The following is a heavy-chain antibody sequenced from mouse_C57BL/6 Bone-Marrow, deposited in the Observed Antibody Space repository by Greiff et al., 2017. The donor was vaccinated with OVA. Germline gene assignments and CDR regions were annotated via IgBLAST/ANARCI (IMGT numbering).Heavy chain of an antibody. CDR3: ARDYGSRYGAMDY. J-gene: IGHJ4*01. Sequence: EVQLQQSGPVLVKPGASVKMSCKASGYTFTDYYMNWVKQSHGKSLEWIGVINPYNGGTSYNQKFKGKATLTVDKSSSTAYMELNSLTSEDSAVYYCARDYGSRYGAMDYWGQGTSVTVSS. CDR1: GYTFTDYY. D-gene: IGHD1-1*01. V-gene: IGHV1-19*01. CDR2: INPYNGGT.